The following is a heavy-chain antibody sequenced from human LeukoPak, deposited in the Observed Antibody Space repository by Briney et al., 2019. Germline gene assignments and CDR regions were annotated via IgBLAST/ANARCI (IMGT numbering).Heavy chain of an antibody. V-gene: IGHV3-48*03. CDR2: ISSSGSTI. D-gene: IGHD1-20*01. CDR3: ARVRITGTNYYYYYMDV. J-gene: IGHJ6*03. Sequence: GGSLRLSCAASGFTFSSNAMIWVRQAPGKGLEWVSYISSSGSTIYYADSVKGRFTISRDNAKNSLYLQMNSLRAEDTAVYYCARVRITGTNYYYYYMDVWGKGTTVTVSS. CDR1: GFTFSSNA.